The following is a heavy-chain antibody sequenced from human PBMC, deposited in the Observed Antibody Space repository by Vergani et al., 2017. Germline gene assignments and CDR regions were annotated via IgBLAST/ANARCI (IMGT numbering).Heavy chain of an antibody. Sequence: QVQLQEAGPRLVKPSETLSLTCTVSGGTISSSSYLWGWIRQPPGKGLEWIGNIYYSGNTFYNPSLKSQVTISLDKSKNQFSLNLSSVTAADTAVYYCASDTHSGQRADRWGQGILVTVTS. J-gene: IGHJ5*02. CDR2: IYYSGNT. CDR3: ASDTHSGQRADR. CDR1: GGTISSSSYL. D-gene: IGHD6-19*01. V-gene: IGHV4-39*01.